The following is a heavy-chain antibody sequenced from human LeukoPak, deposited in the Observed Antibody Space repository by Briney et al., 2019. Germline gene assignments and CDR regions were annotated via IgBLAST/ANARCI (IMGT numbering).Heavy chain of an antibody. CDR1: SGSITDSNYY. V-gene: IGHV4-39*07. CDR2: INYSGTT. D-gene: IGHD5-18*01. J-gene: IGHJ4*02. CDR3: ARSPDLQQFLPRFDY. Sequence: PSETLSLTCNVSSGSITDSNYYWGWIRQPPGKGLEWIGRINYSGTTYYNPSLKSRVSLSLDTSESQFSLRLSSVSAADTAVYYCARSPDLQQFLPRFDYWGQGTLVTVSP.